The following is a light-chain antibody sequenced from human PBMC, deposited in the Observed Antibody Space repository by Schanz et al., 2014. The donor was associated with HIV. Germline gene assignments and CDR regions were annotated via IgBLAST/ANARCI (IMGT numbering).Light chain of an antibody. CDR1: QGIGNE. V-gene: IGKV1-17*01. Sequence: DIQMTQSPSSLSASVGDTVTITCRASQGIGNELGWYQQKPGKAPKRLIYAASFLQSEVPSRFIGSGSGTEFTLTISSLQPEDFATYYCQQLNTYPLFAFGPGTKVDV. CDR3: QQLNTYPLFA. CDR2: AAS. J-gene: IGKJ3*01.